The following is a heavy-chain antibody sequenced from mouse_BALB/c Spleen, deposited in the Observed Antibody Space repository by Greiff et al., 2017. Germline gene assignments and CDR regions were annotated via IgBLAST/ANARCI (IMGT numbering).Heavy chain of an antibody. CDR1: GYSITSGYY. CDR2: ISYDGSN. D-gene: IGHD2-1*01. CDR3: AREDGNYGAMDY. Sequence: EVQLQESGPGLVKPSQSLSLTCSVTGYSITSGYYWNWIRQFPGNKLEWMGYISYDGSNNYNPSLKNRISITRDTSKNQFFLKLNSVTTEDTATYYCAREDGNYGAMDYWGQGTSVTVSS. V-gene: IGHV3-6*02. J-gene: IGHJ4*01.